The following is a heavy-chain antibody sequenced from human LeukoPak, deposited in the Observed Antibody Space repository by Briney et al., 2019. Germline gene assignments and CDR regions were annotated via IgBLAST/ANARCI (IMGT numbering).Heavy chain of an antibody. CDR2: IYHSGST. J-gene: IGHJ5*02. D-gene: IGHD3-22*01. CDR1: GGSISSGGYS. CDR3: ARGDSSGGNWFDP. Sequence: SQTLSLTCAVSGGSISSGGYSWSWIRQPPGKGLEWIGYIYHSGSTYYNPSLKSRVTISVDRSKNQFSLKLSSVTAADTAVYYCARGDSSGGNWFDPWGQGTLVTVSS. V-gene: IGHV4-30-2*01.